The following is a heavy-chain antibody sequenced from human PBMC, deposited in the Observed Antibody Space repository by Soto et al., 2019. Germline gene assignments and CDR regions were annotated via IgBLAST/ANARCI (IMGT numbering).Heavy chain of an antibody. CDR1: GGSISGYY. CDR3: AREYYYGSEATVVAY. CDR2: IYYSGTT. Sequence: SETLSLTCTVSGGSISGYYWSWIRQPPGKGLEWIGYIYYSGTTSYNPSLNSRVTMSVDTSKNQFSLKVNSVTAADTAVYYCAREYYYGSEATVVAYWSQGTLVTVSS. J-gene: IGHJ4*02. D-gene: IGHD3-10*01. V-gene: IGHV4-59*01.